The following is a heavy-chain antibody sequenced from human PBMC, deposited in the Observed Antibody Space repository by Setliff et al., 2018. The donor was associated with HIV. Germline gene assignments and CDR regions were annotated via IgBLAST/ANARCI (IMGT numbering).Heavy chain of an antibody. CDR2: IYTSGST. CDR3: TRTNPLAAPPFDF. D-gene: IGHD6-13*01. CDR1: GGSISSYY. Sequence: SETLSLTCSVSGGSISSYYWNWIRQPAGKGLEWIGYIYTSGSTNYNPSLQSRITISVDTSKNQFSLKLSSVTAADTAVYYCTRTNPLAAPPFDFWGQGTLVTVSS. V-gene: IGHV4-4*09. J-gene: IGHJ4*02.